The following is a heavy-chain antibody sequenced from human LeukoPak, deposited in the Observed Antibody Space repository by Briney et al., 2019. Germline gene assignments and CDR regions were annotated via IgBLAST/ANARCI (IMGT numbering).Heavy chain of an antibody. V-gene: IGHV1-3*01. D-gene: IGHD3-16*02. CDR2: INPGNGNT. Sequence: GASVKVSCKASGYSFTSFAIHWVRQAPGQSLEWMGWINPGNGNTKYSPKFQGRVTFSRDTSATTADVEVSRLNFEDSAVYYCARLSSTSIWLLDYWGLGTLVTVSS. J-gene: IGHJ4*02. CDR3: ARLSSTSIWLLDY. CDR1: GYSFTSFA.